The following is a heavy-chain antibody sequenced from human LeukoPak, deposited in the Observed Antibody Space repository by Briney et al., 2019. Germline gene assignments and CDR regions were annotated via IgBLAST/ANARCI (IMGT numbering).Heavy chain of an antibody. V-gene: IGHV3-21*01. J-gene: IGHJ3*02. Sequence: PGGSLRLSCAASGFTFNSYSMNWVRQAPGKGLEWVSSISSGSSYIYYADSVKGRFTISRDNAKNSLDLQMNSLRAEDTAVYYCARDSKALGEAFDIWGQGTMVTVSS. CDR2: ISSGSSYI. CDR3: ARDSKALGEAFDI. CDR1: GFTFNSYS.